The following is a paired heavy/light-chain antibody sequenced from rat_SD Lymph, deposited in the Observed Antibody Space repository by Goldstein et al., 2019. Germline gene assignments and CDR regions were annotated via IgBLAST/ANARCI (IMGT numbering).Light chain of an antibody. V-gene: IGKV2S23*01. CDR2: LVS. Sequence: DVVLTQTPPTLSATIGQSVSISCRSSQSLLHSNGNTYLHWLLQRPGQSPQLLIYLVSRLESGVPNRFSGSGSGTDFTLKISGVEAEDLGVYYCVQGTHAPYTFGAGTKLELK. J-gene: IGKJ2-3*01. CDR3: VQGTHAPYT. CDR1: QSLLHSNGNTY.
Heavy chain of an antibody. CDR1: GFTFSSYG. V-gene: IGHV5-62*01. CDR3: ARRVFAY. J-gene: IGHJ3*01. CDR2: ISSSSGT. Sequence: VQLVESGGGLVQPGKSLKLSCSASGFTFSSYGMHWIRQAPGKGLDWVAYISSSSGTVYADAVKGRFTISRDNAKNTLYLQLNSLKSEDTAIYYCARRVFAYWGQGTLVTVSS.